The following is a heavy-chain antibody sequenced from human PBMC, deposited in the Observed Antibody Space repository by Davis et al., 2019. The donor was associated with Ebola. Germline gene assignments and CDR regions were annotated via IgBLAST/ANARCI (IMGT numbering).Heavy chain of an antibody. D-gene: IGHD5-12*01. CDR1: GFTFSSYW. J-gene: IGHJ6*02. Sequence: GGSLRLSCAASGFTFSSYWMHWVRQAPVKGLEWVSSISSSSSYIYYADSVKGRFTISRDNSKNTLYLQMNSLRAEDTAVYYCAKVLQATNILATTYYYYALDVWGQGTTVTVSS. CDR3: AKVLQATNILATTYYYYALDV. CDR2: ISSSSSYI. V-gene: IGHV3-21*04.